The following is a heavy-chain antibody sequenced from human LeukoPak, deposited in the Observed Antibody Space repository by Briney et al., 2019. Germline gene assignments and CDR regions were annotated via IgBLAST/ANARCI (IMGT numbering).Heavy chain of an antibody. D-gene: IGHD3-3*01. J-gene: IGHJ6*02. Sequence: SVKVSCKASGGTFSSYAVSWVRQAPGQGLEWMGGIIPIFGTANYAQKFQGRVTITADESTSTAYMELSSLRSEDTAVYYCAEWPKTDYYYYGMDVWGQGTTVTVSS. CDR2: IIPIFGTA. CDR1: GGTFSSYA. CDR3: AEWPKTDYYYYGMDV. V-gene: IGHV1-69*13.